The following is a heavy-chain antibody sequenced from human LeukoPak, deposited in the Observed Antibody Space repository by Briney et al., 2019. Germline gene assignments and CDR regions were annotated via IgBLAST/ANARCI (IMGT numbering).Heavy chain of an antibody. Sequence: GASVKVSCKASGYTFTSYGVSWVRQAPGQSLEWMGWINPGNGNTKYSPKFQGRVTFSRDTSATTADMEVSRLNFEDSAVYYCARLSSTSIWLLDYWGLRTLVTASS. CDR3: ARLSSTSIWLLDY. CDR2: INPGNGNT. CDR1: GYTFTSYG. D-gene: IGHD3-16*02. J-gene: IGHJ4*02. V-gene: IGHV1-3*01.